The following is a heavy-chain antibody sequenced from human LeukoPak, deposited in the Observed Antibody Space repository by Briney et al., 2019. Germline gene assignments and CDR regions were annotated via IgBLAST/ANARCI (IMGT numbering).Heavy chain of an antibody. Sequence: SETLSLTCTVSGGSISSSSYYWGWIRQPPGKGLEWIGSIYYSGSTNYNPSLKSRVTMSVDTSKNRFSLKLSSVTAADTAVYYCAREASSGWHIDYWGQGTLVTVSS. CDR2: IYYSGST. CDR3: AREASSGWHIDY. V-gene: IGHV4-39*07. CDR1: GGSISSSSYY. J-gene: IGHJ4*02. D-gene: IGHD6-19*01.